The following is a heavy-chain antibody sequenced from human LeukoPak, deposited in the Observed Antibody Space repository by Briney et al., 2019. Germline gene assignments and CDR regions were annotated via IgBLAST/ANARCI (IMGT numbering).Heavy chain of an antibody. CDR1: GYTFTSYA. D-gene: IGHD6-13*01. CDR2: INAGNGNT. V-gene: IGHV1-3*01. J-gene: IGHJ4*02. Sequence: GASVKVSCKASGYTFTSYAMHWVRQAPGQRLEWMGWINAGNGNTKYSQKFQGRVTITRDTSASTAYMELSSLRSEDTAVYYCARARIAAAGILGYWGQGTLVTVSS. CDR3: ARARIAAAGILGY.